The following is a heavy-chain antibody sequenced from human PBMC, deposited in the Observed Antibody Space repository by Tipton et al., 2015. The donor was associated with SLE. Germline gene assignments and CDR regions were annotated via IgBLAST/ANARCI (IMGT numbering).Heavy chain of an antibody. Sequence: LRLSCTVSGGSISSSSYYWGWIRPPPGKGLEWIGSIYYSGSTYSNPSLKRPVTISVDTTKNQFSLKLRSVTAADTAVYYCARSSSRRKPLDWFDPWGQGTLVTVSS. D-gene: IGHD6-13*01. CDR2: IYYSGST. CDR3: ARSSSRRKPLDWFDP. CDR1: GGSISSSSYY. V-gene: IGHV4-39*07. J-gene: IGHJ5*02.